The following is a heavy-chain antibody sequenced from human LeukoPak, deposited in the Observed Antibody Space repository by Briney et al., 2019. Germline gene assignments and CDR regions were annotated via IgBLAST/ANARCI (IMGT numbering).Heavy chain of an antibody. V-gene: IGHV3-30-3*01. J-gene: IGHJ4*02. Sequence: QPGGSLRLSCAASGFTFSSYAMHWVRQAPGKGLEWVAVISYDGSNKYYADSVKGRFTISRDNSKNTLSLQMNSLRAEDTAVYYCAKVRWQFVDYWGQGTLVTVSS. CDR3: AKVRWQFVDY. CDR1: GFTFSSYA. CDR2: ISYDGSNK. D-gene: IGHD5-24*01.